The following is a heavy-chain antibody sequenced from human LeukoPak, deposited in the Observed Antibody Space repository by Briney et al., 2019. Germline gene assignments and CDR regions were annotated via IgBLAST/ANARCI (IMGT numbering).Heavy chain of an antibody. Sequence: ASVKVSCKASGYTFTSYDINWVRQATGQGLEWMGWMNPNSGNTGYAQKFQGRVTVTRNTSISTAYMELSSLRSEDTAVYYCARVSYSSSSMGIDYWGQGTLVTVSS. D-gene: IGHD6-6*01. V-gene: IGHV1-8*01. CDR1: GYTFTSYD. CDR3: ARVSYSSSSMGIDY. J-gene: IGHJ4*02. CDR2: MNPNSGNT.